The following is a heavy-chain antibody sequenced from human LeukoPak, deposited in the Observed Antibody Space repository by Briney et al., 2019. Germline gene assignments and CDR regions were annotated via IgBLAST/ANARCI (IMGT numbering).Heavy chain of an antibody. D-gene: IGHD6-13*01. J-gene: IGHJ4*02. CDR3: GRDLLYSSSWLSGDY. V-gene: IGHV3-30*02. CDR2: IRYDGSNT. CDR1: GFNFSNYG. Sequence: GGSLRLSCAVSGFNFSNYGMHWVRQAPGRGLEWVTFIRYDGSNTYNADSVKGRFSIFRDNSKNTLYLQMNGLRTEDTAVYFCGRDLLYSSSWLSGDYWGQGSLVIVSS.